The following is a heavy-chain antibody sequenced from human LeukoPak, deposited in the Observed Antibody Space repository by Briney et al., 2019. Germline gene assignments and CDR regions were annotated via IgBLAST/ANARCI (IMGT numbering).Heavy chain of an antibody. V-gene: IGHV1-69*04. D-gene: IGHD2-2*01. J-gene: IGHJ4*02. CDR2: IIPILGIA. CDR1: GGTFSSYA. Sequence: SVKLSCKASGGTFSSYAIRWVRQAPGQGLEWMGRIIPILGIANYAQKFQGRVTITTDESTSTAYMELSSLRSEDTAVYYCARGGPIVVVPAAIPPFDYWGQGTLVTVSS. CDR3: ARGGPIVVVPAAIPPFDY.